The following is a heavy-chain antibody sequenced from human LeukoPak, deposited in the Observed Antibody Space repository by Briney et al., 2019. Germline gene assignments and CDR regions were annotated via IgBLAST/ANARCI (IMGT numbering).Heavy chain of an antibody. CDR2: ISGRGVTT. CDR1: GFTFSSYA. J-gene: IGHJ4*02. Sequence: PGGSLRLSCAASGFTFSSYAMSWVRQAPGKGLEGVSVISGRGVTTYDADSVKGRFTISRDNSKNTLYLQMNSLRVEDTAIYYCAKGQGSIQLWGPVYWGQGTLVTVSS. D-gene: IGHD5-18*01. V-gene: IGHV3-23*01. CDR3: AKGQGSIQLWGPVY.